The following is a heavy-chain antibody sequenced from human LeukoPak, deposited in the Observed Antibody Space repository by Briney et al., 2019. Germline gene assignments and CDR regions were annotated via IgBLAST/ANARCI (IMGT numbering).Heavy chain of an antibody. CDR3: ARDQLELNFDY. J-gene: IGHJ4*02. V-gene: IGHV3-74*01. CDR2: IISDGSST. D-gene: IGHD1-7*01. CDR1: GFTFSSYW. Sequence: GGSLRLSCAASGFTFSSYWMHWVRQAPGKGLVWVSRIISDGSSTSYADSVKGRFTISRDNAKNTLYLQMNSLRAEDTAVYYCARDQLELNFDYWGQGTLVTVSS.